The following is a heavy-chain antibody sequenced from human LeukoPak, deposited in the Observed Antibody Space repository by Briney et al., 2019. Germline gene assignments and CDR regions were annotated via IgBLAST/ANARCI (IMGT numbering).Heavy chain of an antibody. CDR3: ARDLVHSSSLYGNFDY. J-gene: IGHJ4*02. CDR2: IFPIFGIA. Sequence: VASVKVSCMASGGSFSSYAISWVRQDPGQGLEWMAGIFPIFGIANYAQKLQGRVTITADKSTSTAYMELSSLRSEDTALYYCARDLVHSSSLYGNFDYWGQGTLVTVSS. V-gene: IGHV1-69*10. D-gene: IGHD6-13*01. CDR1: GGSFSSYA.